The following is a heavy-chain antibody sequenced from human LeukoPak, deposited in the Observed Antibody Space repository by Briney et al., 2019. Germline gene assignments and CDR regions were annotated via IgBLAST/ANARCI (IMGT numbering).Heavy chain of an antibody. CDR2: IKEDGSLK. CDR3: VRDWAPASMQAAPFDC. D-gene: IGHD2/OR15-2a*01. CDR1: GFTFSNYE. J-gene: IGHJ4*02. V-gene: IGHV3-7*01. Sequence: GGSLRLSCAASGFTFSNYEMHWVRQAPGKGQEWVANIKEDGSLKNYVDSVEGRFTVSRDNAKNTLYLQMNSLRLEDTAVYYCVRDWAPASMQAAPFDCWGQGTLVAVSS.